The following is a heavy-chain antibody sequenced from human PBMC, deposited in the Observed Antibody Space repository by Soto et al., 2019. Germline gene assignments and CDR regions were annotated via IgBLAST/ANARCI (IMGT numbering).Heavy chain of an antibody. V-gene: IGHV1-69*01. J-gene: IGHJ5*02. CDR2: IIPIFGTA. CDR3: ARAIVGPPTTGWLDP. D-gene: IGHD1-26*01. CDR1: GGTFSRYA. Sequence: QVQLVQSGAEVKKPGSSVKVSCKASGGTFSRYAISWVRQAPGQGLEWMGGIIPIFGTANYAQKFQGRVTITADESTSTAYMELSSLRVEDTAVYYCARAIVGPPTTGWLDPWGQGTLVTVSS.